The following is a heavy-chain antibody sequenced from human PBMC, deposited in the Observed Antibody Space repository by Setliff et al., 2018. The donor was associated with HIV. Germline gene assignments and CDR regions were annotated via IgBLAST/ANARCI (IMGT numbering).Heavy chain of an antibody. CDR3: ARGGAVSADFDS. V-gene: IGHV4-39*07. CDR2: MYYTGSS. Sequence: SETLSLTCTVSGGSVSSSTTYYWGWIRQPPGKGLEWIGSMYYTGSSYYNPSLKSRVTISVDTSKNQFSLSLNSVTAADTAVYFCARGGAVSADFDSWGQGTLVTVSS. D-gene: IGHD3-16*01. J-gene: IGHJ4*02. CDR1: GGSVSSSTTYY.